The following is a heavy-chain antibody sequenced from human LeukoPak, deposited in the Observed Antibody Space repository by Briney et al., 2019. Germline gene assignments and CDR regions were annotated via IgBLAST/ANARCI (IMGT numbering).Heavy chain of an antibody. CDR1: GFTFSTFA. CDR2: ISDGST. J-gene: IGHJ4*02. D-gene: IGHD2-15*01. Sequence: GGSLRLSCAASGFTFSTFAVTWVRQAPGKGLEWVSSISDGSTYYADSVKGRLTISRDNSKNTLYLQMNSLRAEDTAVYYCAKGGGWLYYFDYWGQGTLVTVSS. CDR3: AKGGGWLYYFDY. V-gene: IGHV3-23*01.